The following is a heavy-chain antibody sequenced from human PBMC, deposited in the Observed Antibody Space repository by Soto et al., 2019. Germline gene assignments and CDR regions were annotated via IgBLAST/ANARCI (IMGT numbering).Heavy chain of an antibody. J-gene: IGHJ4*02. CDR2: ISYDGSNK. CDR3: AKDREVCTKGACSNYFDH. D-gene: IGHD2-8*01. Sequence: GGSMRLSCAVSGCTFSNYGIHWVRQAPGKGLEWVAVISYDGSNKYYADSVKGRFTISRDNSKNTLYLQMNSLRAEDTAVYYCAKDREVCTKGACSNYFDHWGQGTLVTVSS. CDR1: GCTFSNYG. V-gene: IGHV3-30*18.